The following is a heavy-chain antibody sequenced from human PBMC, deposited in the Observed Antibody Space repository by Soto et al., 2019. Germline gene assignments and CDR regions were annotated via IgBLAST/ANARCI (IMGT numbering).Heavy chain of an antibody. CDR3: ARWYSSGCYTFDY. V-gene: IGHV5-51*01. J-gene: IGHJ4*02. Sequence: GESLKISCXGSGYSFTSYWIGWVRQMPGKGLEWMGIIYPGDSDTRYSPSFQGQVTISADKSISTAYLQWSSLKASDTALYYCARWYSSGCYTFDYWGKGTLVTVSS. CDR2: IYPGDSDT. CDR1: GYSFTSYW. D-gene: IGHD6-19*01.